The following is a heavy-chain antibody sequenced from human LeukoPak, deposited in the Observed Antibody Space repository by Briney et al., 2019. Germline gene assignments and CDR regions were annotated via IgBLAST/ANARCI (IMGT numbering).Heavy chain of an antibody. Sequence: QTLSPTCTVSGYSISSGYYWGWIRQPPGKGLEWIGSIYHSGSTYYNPSLKGRVTISVDTSKNQFSLKLSSVTAAATAVYYCARVREQWLVPDYFDCWGQGTLVTVSS. D-gene: IGHD6-19*01. CDR2: IYHSGST. V-gene: IGHV4-38-2*02. CDR1: GYSISSGYY. J-gene: IGHJ4*02. CDR3: ARVREQWLVPDYFDC.